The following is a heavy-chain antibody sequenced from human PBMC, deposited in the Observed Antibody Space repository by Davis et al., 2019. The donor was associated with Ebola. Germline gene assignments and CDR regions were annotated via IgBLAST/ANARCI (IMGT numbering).Heavy chain of an antibody. Sequence: SETLSLTCAVYGGSFSGYYWSWIRQPPGKGLEWIGEINHSGSTNYNPSLKSRVTISVDTSKNQFSLKLSPVTAADTAVYYCARGCRSLGKDAFDIWGQGTMVTVSS. J-gene: IGHJ3*02. V-gene: IGHV4-34*01. D-gene: IGHD7-27*01. CDR2: INHSGST. CDR1: GGSFSGYY. CDR3: ARGCRSLGKDAFDI.